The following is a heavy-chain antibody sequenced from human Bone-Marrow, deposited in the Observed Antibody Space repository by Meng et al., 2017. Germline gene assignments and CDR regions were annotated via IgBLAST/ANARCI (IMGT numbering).Heavy chain of an antibody. CDR1: GFTFSDYY. V-gene: IGHV3-30*03. Sequence: GESLKISCAASGFTFSDYYMSWIRQAPGKGLEWVAVISYDGSNKYYADSVKGRFTISRDNSKNTLYLQMSSLRAEDTAVYYCARDRGGSYIIDYWGQGTLVTVSS. D-gene: IGHD1-26*01. J-gene: IGHJ4*02. CDR3: ARDRGGSYIIDY. CDR2: ISYDGSNK.